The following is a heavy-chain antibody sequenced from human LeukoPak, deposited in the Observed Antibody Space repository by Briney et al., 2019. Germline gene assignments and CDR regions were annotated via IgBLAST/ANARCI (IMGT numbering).Heavy chain of an antibody. J-gene: IGHJ6*02. CDR2: ISGSGGST. CDR1: GFTFSSYA. V-gene: IGHV3-23*01. D-gene: IGHD1-7*01. Sequence: PGGSLRLSCAASGFTFSSYAMSWVRQAPGKGLEWVSAISGSGGSTYYADSVKGRFTISRDNSKNTLYLQMNSLRAEDTAVYYCAKSTADRYNWNYEQNYYYGMDVWGQGTTVTVSS. CDR3: AKSTADRYNWNYEQNYYYGMDV.